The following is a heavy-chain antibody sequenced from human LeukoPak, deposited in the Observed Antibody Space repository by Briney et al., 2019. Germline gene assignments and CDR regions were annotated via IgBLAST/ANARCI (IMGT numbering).Heavy chain of an antibody. Sequence: GGSLRLSCAASGFTFIDYDMHWVRHVIGKGLEWVSAIGFRGDTHYSGAVKGRFNISRENAESSLYLHMNSLRAEDTSVYYCARGGIQVSGIDEFDYWGQGALVTVSS. D-gene: IGHD6-19*01. CDR2: IGFRGDT. V-gene: IGHV3-13*01. CDR1: GFTFIDYD. CDR3: ARGGIQVSGIDEFDY. J-gene: IGHJ4*02.